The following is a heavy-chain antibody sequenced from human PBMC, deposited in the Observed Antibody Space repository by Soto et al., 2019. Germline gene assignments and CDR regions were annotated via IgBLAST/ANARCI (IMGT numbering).Heavy chain of an antibody. D-gene: IGHD6-19*01. CDR2: INPNSGGT. V-gene: IGHV1-2*02. J-gene: IGHJ4*02. CDR1: GYTFTGYY. CDR3: ARAPIRPYSSGWYYFDY. Sequence: QVQLVQSGAEVKKPGASVKVSCKASGYTFTGYYMHWVRQAPGQGLEWMGWINPNSGGTNYAQKFQGRVTMTRDTSISTAYMELSRLRSDDTAVYYCARAPIRPYSSGWYYFDYWGQETLVTVSS.